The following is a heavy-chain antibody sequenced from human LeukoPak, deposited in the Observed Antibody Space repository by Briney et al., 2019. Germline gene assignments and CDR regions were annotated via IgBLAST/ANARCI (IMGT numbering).Heavy chain of an antibody. J-gene: IGHJ4*02. Sequence: GGSLRLSCAASGFTFSSYAMHWVRQAPGKGLEWVAVISYDGSNKYYADSVKGRFTISRDNSKNTLYLQMNSLRAEDTAVYYCASSVGGLGTFGYWGQGTLVTVSS. D-gene: IGHD7-27*01. CDR2: ISYDGSNK. V-gene: IGHV3-30*04. CDR1: GFTFSSYA. CDR3: ASSVGGLGTFGY.